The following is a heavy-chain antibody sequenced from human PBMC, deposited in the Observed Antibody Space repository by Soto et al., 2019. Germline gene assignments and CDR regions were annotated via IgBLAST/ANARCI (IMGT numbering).Heavy chain of an antibody. CDR2: LGGGGDT. V-gene: IGHV3-23*01. J-gene: IGHJ4*02. D-gene: IGHD3-9*01. CDR1: EFTFCTYT. Sequence: GGSLILSCAASEFTFCTYTRNWVRQAPGKGLEWVSALGGGGDTHYAESVKGRFTISRDYSKNILLLQMNSLRDEDSAIYYCTKDRHPDGIWTFDFWGQGTLVTVS. CDR3: TKDRHPDGIWTFDF.